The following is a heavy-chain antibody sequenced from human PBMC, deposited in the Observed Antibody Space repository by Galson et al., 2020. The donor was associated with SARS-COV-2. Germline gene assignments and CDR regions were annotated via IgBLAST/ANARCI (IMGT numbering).Heavy chain of an antibody. CDR2: IYYSGST. V-gene: IGHV4-31*01. CDR1: GGSISRGGYY. Sequence: SQTPSLTCTVSGGSISRGGYYCSWIRQHPGKGLEWLGYIYYSGSTYYNPSLKTLVTISVDTSKNQFSLKLSSVTAADTAVYYCAGVVYSSSWYAGNWFDPWGQGSLGTVSS. D-gene: IGHD6-13*01. CDR3: AGVVYSSSWYAGNWFDP. J-gene: IGHJ5*02.